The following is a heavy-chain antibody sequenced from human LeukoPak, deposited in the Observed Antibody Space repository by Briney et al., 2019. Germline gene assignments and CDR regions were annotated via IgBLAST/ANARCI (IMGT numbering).Heavy chain of an antibody. V-gene: IGHV3-30*04. CDR3: VRQDCSSGSCYLDY. D-gene: IGHD2-15*01. J-gene: IGHJ4*02. CDR2: ISFHGRDK. CDR1: GFTFSNYA. Sequence: GGSLRLSCAASGFTFSNYAMHWVRQAPGKGLDWVAVISFHGRDKFYADSVKGRLTISRDNSQNALFVQMNSLRVEDTAVYYCVRQDCSSGSCYLDYWGQGILVTVSS.